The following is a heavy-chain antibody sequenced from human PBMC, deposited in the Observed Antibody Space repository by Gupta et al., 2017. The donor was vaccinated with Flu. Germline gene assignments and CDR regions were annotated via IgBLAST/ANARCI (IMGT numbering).Heavy chain of an antibody. CDR1: GFTFSSYS. Sequence: EVQLVESGGGLVKPGGSLRLSCAASGFTFSSYSMNWVRQAPGKGLEWVSSISSSSSYIYYADSVKGRFTISRDNAKNSLYLQMNSLRAEDTAVYYCARDQAERYSGYDPHKDAFDIWGQGTMVTVSS. CDR3: ARDQAERYSGYDPHKDAFDI. V-gene: IGHV3-21*01. J-gene: IGHJ3*02. D-gene: IGHD5-12*01. CDR2: ISSSSSYI.